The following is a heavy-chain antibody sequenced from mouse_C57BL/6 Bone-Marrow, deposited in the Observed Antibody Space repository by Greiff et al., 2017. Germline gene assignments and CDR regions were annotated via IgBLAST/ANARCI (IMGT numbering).Heavy chain of an antibody. Sequence: QVQLKQSGPELVKPGASVKISCKASGYAFSSSWMNWVKQRPGKGLEWIGRIYPGGGDTNYTGKFKGKATLTADKSSSTAYMQLSSLTSEDSAVYFCARSGNYYGSSYFYWYFDVWGTGTTVTVSS. D-gene: IGHD1-1*01. CDR3: ARSGNYYGSSYFYWYFDV. CDR1: GYAFSSSW. CDR2: IYPGGGDT. J-gene: IGHJ1*03. V-gene: IGHV1-82*01.